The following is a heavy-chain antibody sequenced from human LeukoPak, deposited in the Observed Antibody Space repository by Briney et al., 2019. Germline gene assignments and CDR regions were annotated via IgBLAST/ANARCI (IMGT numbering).Heavy chain of an antibody. V-gene: IGHV1-18*01. CDR2: ISAYSGNT. D-gene: IGHD3-10*01. J-gene: IGHJ6*02. Sequence: ASVKVSCKASGYTFTSYGISWVRQAPGQGLEWMGWISAYSGNTNYAQKLQGRVTMTTGTSTSTAYMELRSLRSDDTAVYYCARDDYYGSGSYYNPYYYYYYGMDVWGQGTTVTVSS. CDR3: ARDDYYGSGSYYNPYYYYYYGMDV. CDR1: GYTFTSYG.